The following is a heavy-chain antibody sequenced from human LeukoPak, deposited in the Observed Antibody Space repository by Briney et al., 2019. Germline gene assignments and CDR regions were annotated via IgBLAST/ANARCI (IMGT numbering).Heavy chain of an antibody. V-gene: IGHV3-21*01. D-gene: IGHD3-22*01. CDR2: ISSSSSYI. CDR3: WMGVITAAFDI. Sequence: GGSLRLSCAASGFTFSSYSMSWVRQAPGKGLEWVSSISSSSSYIYYADSVKGRFTISRDNAKNSLYLQMNSLRAEDTAVYYCWMGVITAAFDIWGQGTMVTVSS. CDR1: GFTFSSYS. J-gene: IGHJ3*02.